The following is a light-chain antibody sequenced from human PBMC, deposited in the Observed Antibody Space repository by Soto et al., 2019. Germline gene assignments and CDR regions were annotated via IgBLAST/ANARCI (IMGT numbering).Light chain of an antibody. J-gene: IGKJ1*01. CDR1: QSVSSN. Sequence: EIVMTQSPATPSVSPGERVTLSCRASQSVSSNLAWNQQKPGQAPRLLIYGASTRATGIPARFSGSGSGTEFTLTISSLQSEDFAVYYCQQYNNWGTFGQGTRVEIK. V-gene: IGKV3-15*01. CDR2: GAS. CDR3: QQYNNWGT.